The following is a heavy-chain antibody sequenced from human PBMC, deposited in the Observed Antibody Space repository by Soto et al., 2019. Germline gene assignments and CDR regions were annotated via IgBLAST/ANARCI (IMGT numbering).Heavy chain of an antibody. Sequence: GQLPESGPGVVKPPETLSVTRPVSGGSVSRRSHFWGWIRPPPGGGLQWIGYIYYTGNTNHSPSLKSRATLSVDTSRNQFSLRLTSVTAADTAIYYCARYDAESGSNKLDPWGQGTLVTVSS. CDR1: GGSVSRRSHF. CDR2: IYYTGNT. D-gene: IGHD5-12*01. CDR3: ARYDAESGSNKLDP. V-gene: IGHV4-61*01. J-gene: IGHJ5*02.